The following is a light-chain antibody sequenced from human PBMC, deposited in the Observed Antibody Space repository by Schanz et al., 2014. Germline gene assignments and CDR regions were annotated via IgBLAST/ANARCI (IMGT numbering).Light chain of an antibody. CDR2: SNN. J-gene: IGLJ3*02. CDR3: AAWDDSLNAWV. CDR1: SSNIGSNT. V-gene: IGLV1-44*01. Sequence: QSVLTQPPSASGPPGQRVTMSCSGSSSNIGSNTVNWYQHLPGTAPKLLIYSNNQRPSGVPDRFSATKSGTSASLAISGLQSEDEADYYCAAWDDSLNAWVFGGGTKLTVV.